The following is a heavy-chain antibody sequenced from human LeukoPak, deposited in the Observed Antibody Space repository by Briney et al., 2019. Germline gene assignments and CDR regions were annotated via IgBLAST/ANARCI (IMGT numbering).Heavy chain of an antibody. CDR2: IKQDGSEK. J-gene: IGHJ4*02. CDR1: GYTFSSYW. Sequence: GGSLRLSCAASGYTFSSYWMSWVRQAPGKGREWVANIKQDGSEKYYVDSVKGRFTISRDNAKNSLYLQMNSLRAEDTAVYYCARNDDIVAPGGYWGQGTLVTVSS. CDR3: ARNDDIVAPGGY. V-gene: IGHV3-7*01. D-gene: IGHD5-12*01.